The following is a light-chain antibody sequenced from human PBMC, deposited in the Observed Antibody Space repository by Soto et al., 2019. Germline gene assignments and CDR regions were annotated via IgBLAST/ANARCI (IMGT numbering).Light chain of an antibody. Sequence: DIQMTQSPSTLSASVGDRVTITCRASQSISTYLAWYQQKPGKAPKLLIYKASSLESGVPSRFSGSGSGTEITLTISSLQPDDFATDYCQQYNSYSPWTFGQGTKVDIK. CDR2: KAS. V-gene: IGKV1-5*03. CDR3: QQYNSYSPWT. CDR1: QSISTY. J-gene: IGKJ1*01.